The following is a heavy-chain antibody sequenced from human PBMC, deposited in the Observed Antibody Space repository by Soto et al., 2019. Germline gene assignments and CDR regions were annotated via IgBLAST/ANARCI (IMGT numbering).Heavy chain of an antibody. CDR3: ARGGPTVTTLVDY. CDR2: IYYSERT. D-gene: IGHD4-17*01. J-gene: IGHJ4*02. Sequence: SETLSLTCTVSGGSMSSYCWSWIWQPPGKELEWLGFIYYSERTNYNPSLKSRVTISVDTSKNQFSLKLRSVTAADTAVYYCARGGPTVTTLVDYWGQGTLVTVSS. CDR1: GGSMSSYC. V-gene: IGHV4-59*01.